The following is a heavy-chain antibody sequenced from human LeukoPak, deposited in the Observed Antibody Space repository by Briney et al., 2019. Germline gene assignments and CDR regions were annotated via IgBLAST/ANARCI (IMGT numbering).Heavy chain of an antibody. CDR1: GFTFSSYA. Sequence: GGSLRLSCAASGFTFSSYAMSWVRQAPGKGLEWVSAISGSGGSTYYADSVKGRFTISRDNSKNTLYLQMNSLRAEDTAVYYCAKEGGYSYGYSSYYFDHWGQGTLVTVSS. J-gene: IGHJ4*02. V-gene: IGHV3-23*01. D-gene: IGHD5-18*01. CDR3: AKEGGYSYGYSSYYFDH. CDR2: ISGSGGST.